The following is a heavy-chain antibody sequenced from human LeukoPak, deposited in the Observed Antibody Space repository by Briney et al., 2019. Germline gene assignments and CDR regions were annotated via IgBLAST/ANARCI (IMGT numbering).Heavy chain of an antibody. J-gene: IGHJ6*04. V-gene: IGHV3-33*01. CDR3: ARVDYYGSGPYYYYGMDV. CDR1: GFTFSSYG. D-gene: IGHD3-10*01. Sequence: GGSLRLSCAASGFTFSSYGMHWGREAPGKGLEWVAVIWYDGSNKYYADSVKGRFTISRDNSKNTLYLQMNSLRAEDTAVYYCARVDYYGSGPYYYYGMDVWGKGTTVTVSS. CDR2: IWYDGSNK.